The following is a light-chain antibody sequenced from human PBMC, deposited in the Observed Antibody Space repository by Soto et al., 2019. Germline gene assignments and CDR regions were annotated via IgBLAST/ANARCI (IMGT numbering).Light chain of an antibody. J-gene: IGKJ1*01. Sequence: IVLTQSPGTLSLSPGERATLSCRASQSVSSRYLAWYQQKPGQAPRLLIYGASSRATGIPDRFSGSGFGTDFTLTISRLEPEDFAVYYCQQYGTSPPWTFGLGTKVDIK. CDR1: QSVSSRY. CDR3: QQYGTSPPWT. V-gene: IGKV3-20*01. CDR2: GAS.